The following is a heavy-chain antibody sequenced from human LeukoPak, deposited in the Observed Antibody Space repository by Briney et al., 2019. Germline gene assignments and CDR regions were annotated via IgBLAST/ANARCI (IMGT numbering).Heavy chain of an antibody. CDR3: TRGQAVRYAFDI. CDR2: ISGRSVFI. D-gene: IGHD3-10*01. J-gene: IGHJ3*02. CDR1: GFNFISYS. V-gene: IGHV3-21*01. Sequence: GGSLRLSCEASGFNFISYSMGWVRQAPGKGLEWVASISGRSVFISYSDSVKGRFTISRDNTKNSLFLELSSLRPDDTAVYYCTRGQAVRYAFDIWGQGSVVTVSS.